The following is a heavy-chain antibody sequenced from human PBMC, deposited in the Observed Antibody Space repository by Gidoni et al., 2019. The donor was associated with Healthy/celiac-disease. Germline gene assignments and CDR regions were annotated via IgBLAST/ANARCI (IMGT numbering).Heavy chain of an antibody. Sequence: QVQLVASGGGVVQPGRSLRLSCAASGFTFSSYAMHWVRQAPGKGLEWVAVISYDGSNKYYADSVKGRFTISRDNSKNTLYLQMNSLRAEDTAVYYCARDEPYYYDSSGYSGVDYWGQGTLVTVSS. CDR3: ARDEPYYYDSSGYSGVDY. J-gene: IGHJ4*02. D-gene: IGHD3-22*01. CDR2: ISYDGSNK. V-gene: IGHV3-30-3*01. CDR1: GFTFSSYA.